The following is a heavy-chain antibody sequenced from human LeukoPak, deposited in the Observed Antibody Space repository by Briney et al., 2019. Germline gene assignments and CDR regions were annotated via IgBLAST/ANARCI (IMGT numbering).Heavy chain of an antibody. J-gene: IGHJ4*02. D-gene: IGHD5-18*01. V-gene: IGHV3-21*01. CDR3: ARERDTSMVALDS. Sequence: GGSLRLSCAASGFTFSSYAMSWVRQAPGKGLEWVSCISSNIYTYYADSVKGRFTISRDNAKNSLYLQMNSLRAEDTAVYYCARERDTSMVALDSWGQGTLVTVSS. CDR2: ISSNIYT. CDR1: GFTFSSYA.